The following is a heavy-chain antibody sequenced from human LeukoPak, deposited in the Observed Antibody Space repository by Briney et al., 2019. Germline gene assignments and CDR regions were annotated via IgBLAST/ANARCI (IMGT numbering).Heavy chain of an antibody. CDR3: AYGGGYSSG. CDR2: IYTSGST. Sequence: SETLSLPCTVSGGSISSSSYYWSWIRQPAGKGLEWIGRIYTSGSTNYNPSLKSRVSISVDTSKNQFSLKLCSVTAADTAVYYCAYGGGYSSGWGQGTLVTVSS. CDR1: GGSISSSSYY. V-gene: IGHV4-61*02. J-gene: IGHJ4*02. D-gene: IGHD6-19*01.